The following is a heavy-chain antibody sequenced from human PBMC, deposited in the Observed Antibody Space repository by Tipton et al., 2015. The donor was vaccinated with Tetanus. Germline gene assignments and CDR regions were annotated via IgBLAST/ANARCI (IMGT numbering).Heavy chain of an antibody. CDR1: GFTLSRYT. Sequence: GSLRLSCAASGFTLSRYTLNWVRQAPGKGLEWVSSISSSSRYIYYADSVKGRFTISRDNARSSLFLQMNSLRAEDTAVYYCARALVTVPGEDVWGKGTTVTVSS. J-gene: IGHJ6*04. CDR2: ISSSSRYI. CDR3: ARALVTVPGEDV. D-gene: IGHD2-2*01. V-gene: IGHV3-21*06.